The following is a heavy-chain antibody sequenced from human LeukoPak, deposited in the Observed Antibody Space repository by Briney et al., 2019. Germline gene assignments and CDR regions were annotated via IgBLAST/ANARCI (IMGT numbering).Heavy chain of an antibody. V-gene: IGHV3-11*01. J-gene: IGHJ4*02. Sequence: PGGSLRLSCAASGFTFSDYYMSWIRQAPGKGLEWVSYISSSGSTIYYADSVKGRFTISRDNSKNTVYLQMNSLRAEDTAVYYCAGDKTTSGYYEFDYWGQGTLVAVSS. CDR3: AGDKTTSGYYEFDY. CDR1: GFTFSDYY. D-gene: IGHD3-22*01. CDR2: ISSSGSTI.